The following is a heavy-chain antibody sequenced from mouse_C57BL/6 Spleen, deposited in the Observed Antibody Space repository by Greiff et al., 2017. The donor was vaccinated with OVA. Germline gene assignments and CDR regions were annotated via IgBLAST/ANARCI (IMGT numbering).Heavy chain of an antibody. CDR3: TRDRLGRDYFDY. D-gene: IGHD4-1*01. CDR1: GFTFSSYA. Sequence: EVKLMESGEGLVKPGGSLKLSCAASGFTFSSYAMSWVRQTPEKRLEWVAYLSSGGDYIYYADTVKGRFPISRDNARNTLYLQMSSLKSEDTAMYYCTRDRLGRDYFDYWGQGTTLTVSS. V-gene: IGHV5-9-1*02. CDR2: LSSGGDYI. J-gene: IGHJ2*01.